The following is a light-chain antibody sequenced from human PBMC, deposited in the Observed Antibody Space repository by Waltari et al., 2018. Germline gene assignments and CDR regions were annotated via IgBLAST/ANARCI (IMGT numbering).Light chain of an antibody. CDR2: VNSDGSH. CDR1: NGPSSTV. CDR3: QTGGHGTWV. V-gene: IGLV4-69*01. J-gene: IGLJ3*02. Sequence: QLVLTQSPSASASLGASLKLTSTLSNGPSSTVTAWHQQQPETGPRYLMKVNSDGSHSKGDEIPDRFSGSSSGAERYLTISSVQSEDEADYYCQTGGHGTWVFGGGTKLTVL.